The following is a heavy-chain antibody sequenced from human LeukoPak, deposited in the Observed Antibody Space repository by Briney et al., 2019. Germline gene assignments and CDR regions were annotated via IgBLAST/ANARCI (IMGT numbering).Heavy chain of an antibody. CDR3: ARERQTSSSWYGDAFDI. CDR2: ISSSSSYI. D-gene: IGHD6-13*01. CDR1: GFTFSTYS. V-gene: IGHV3-21*01. Sequence: GGSLRLSCAASGFTFSTYSMNWVRQAPGKGLEWVSSISSSSSYIYYTDSVNGRFTISRDNAKNSLYLQMNSLRAEDTAVYFCARERQTSSSWYGDAFDIWGQGTMVTVPS. J-gene: IGHJ3*02.